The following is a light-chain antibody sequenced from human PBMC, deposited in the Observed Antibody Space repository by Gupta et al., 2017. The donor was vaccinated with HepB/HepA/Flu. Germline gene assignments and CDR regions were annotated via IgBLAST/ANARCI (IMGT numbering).Light chain of an antibody. Sequence: QSALTQPRSVSGSPGQSVTISCTGTSSDVGGYNYVSWYQQHPGKAPKRMIYDVSKRPSGVPVRFSGSKSGNTASLTXSXIQAEDXADYYCCSYAGCSTWVFGGGTKLTVL. CDR2: DVS. CDR3: CSYAGCSTWV. J-gene: IGLJ2*01. CDR1: SSDVGGYNY. V-gene: IGLV2-11*01.